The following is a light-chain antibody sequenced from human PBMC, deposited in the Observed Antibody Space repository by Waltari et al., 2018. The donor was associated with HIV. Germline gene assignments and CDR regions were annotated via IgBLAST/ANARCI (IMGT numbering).Light chain of an antibody. CDR2: LNSDGSH. CDR3: QSWDTGIVV. J-gene: IGLJ3*02. CDR1: RGHNDHA. V-gene: IGLV4-69*01. Sequence: QLVLTQSPSASAPLGASVKLTCPLRRGHNDHAISGHPQQPEKGPRYLMRLNSDGSHIKGDGIPDRFSGSSSGAERYLTISSLQAGDEADYYCQSWDTGIVVFGGGTKLTVL.